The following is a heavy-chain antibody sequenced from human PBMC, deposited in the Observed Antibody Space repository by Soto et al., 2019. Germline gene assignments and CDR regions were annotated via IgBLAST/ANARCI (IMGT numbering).Heavy chain of an antibody. Sequence: GASVKVSCKASGYTFTGYYMHWVRQAPGQGLEWMGRIIPISGVANYAQKFQGRVTMTADKSTSTAYMELSSLRSEDTAVYYCARGPGSITGTTIGFDPWGQGTLVTVSS. D-gene: IGHD1-7*01. V-gene: IGHV1-2*02. CDR2: IIPISGVA. CDR3: ARGPGSITGTTIGFDP. J-gene: IGHJ5*02. CDR1: GYTFTGYY.